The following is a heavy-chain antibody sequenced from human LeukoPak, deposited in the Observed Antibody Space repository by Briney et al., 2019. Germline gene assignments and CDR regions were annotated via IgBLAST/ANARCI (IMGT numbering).Heavy chain of an antibody. Sequence: SETLSLTCTVPVGSLSSGSYYWGWIRQPPGKGLEWIGSIYYSGSTYYNPSLKSRVTISVDTSKNQFSLKLRSVTAADTAVYYCARRSGSANFDYWGQGTLVTVSS. J-gene: IGHJ4*02. D-gene: IGHD6-19*01. V-gene: IGHV4-39*01. CDR1: VGSLSSGSYY. CDR2: IYYSGST. CDR3: ARRSGSANFDY.